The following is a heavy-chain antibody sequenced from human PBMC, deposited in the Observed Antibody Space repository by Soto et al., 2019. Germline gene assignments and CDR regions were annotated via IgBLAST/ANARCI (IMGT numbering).Heavy chain of an antibody. CDR3: TRGRDTSGWYADY. Sequence: GGSLRLSCSASGFVFGDYAVTWVRQAPGKGLEWVGVVRSETYGGSTEYAASVKGRFRISRDDSESIAYLQMTSLKTEDTAVYYCTRGRDTSGWYADYWGKGTLVTVSS. D-gene: IGHD6-19*01. V-gene: IGHV3-49*04. J-gene: IGHJ4*02. CDR1: GFVFGDYA. CDR2: VRSETYGGST.